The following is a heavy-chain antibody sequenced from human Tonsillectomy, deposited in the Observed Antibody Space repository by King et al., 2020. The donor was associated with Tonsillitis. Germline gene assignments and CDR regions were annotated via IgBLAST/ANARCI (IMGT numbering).Heavy chain of an antibody. CDR1: GFTFSSDG. CDR2: ISNDGSEK. CDR3: AEELHY. J-gene: IGHJ4*02. Sequence: VQLVESGGGVVQPGRSLRLSCAVSGFTFSSDGMHWVRQAPGKGLEWVSVISNDGSEKYYADSVKGRFTISRDNSKNTLYLQMNSLRAEDTAVYYCAEELHYWGQGTLVTVSS. V-gene: IGHV3-30*18.